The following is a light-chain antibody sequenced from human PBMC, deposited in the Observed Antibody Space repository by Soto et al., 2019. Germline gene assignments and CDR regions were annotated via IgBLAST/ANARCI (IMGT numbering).Light chain of an antibody. J-gene: IGKJ4*01. V-gene: IGKV3-11*01. CDR1: QSVSSY. CDR2: DAS. CDR3: QQRSDWPPSLT. Sequence: EIVLTQSPATLSLSPGARATLSCRASQSVSSYLAWYQQKPGQAPRLLIYDASNRATGIPARFSGSGSGTDFPLTISSLEPEDFAVYYCQQRSDWPPSLTFGGGTKVEIK.